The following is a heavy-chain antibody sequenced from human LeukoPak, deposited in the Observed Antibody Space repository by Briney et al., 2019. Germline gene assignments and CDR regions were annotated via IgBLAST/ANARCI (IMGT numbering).Heavy chain of an antibody. J-gene: IGHJ4*02. D-gene: IGHD2-15*01. Sequence: GRSLTLACALSGFTSSSLWMSWVRQAPGEGLEWVANIKQDETEKSYVGSVKGRFTISRDNAKNLPYLQMNSLRAEDTAVYYCARVFAWSSDYWGQGTLVTVSS. CDR2: IKQDETEK. V-gene: IGHV3-7*01. CDR1: GFTSSSLW. CDR3: ARVFAWSSDY.